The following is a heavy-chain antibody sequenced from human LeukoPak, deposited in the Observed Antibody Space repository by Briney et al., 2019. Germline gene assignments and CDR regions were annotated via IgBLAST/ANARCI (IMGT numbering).Heavy chain of an antibody. CDR3: ASLTMTTVDY. CDR1: GGSISSSSYY. CDR2: VYYSGST. Sequence: SETLSLTCSVSGGSISSSSYYWGVIRQPPGKGLEWIGSVYYSGSTYYNPSLKSRLTISVDTSKNQFSLKLSSVTASDTAVYYCASLTMTTVDYWGQGTLVTVSS. J-gene: IGHJ4*02. V-gene: IGHV4-39*01. D-gene: IGHD4-11*01.